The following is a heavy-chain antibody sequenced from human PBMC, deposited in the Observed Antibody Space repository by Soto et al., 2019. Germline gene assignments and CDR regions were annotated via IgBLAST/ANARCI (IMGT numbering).Heavy chain of an antibody. V-gene: IGHV4-39*01. D-gene: IGHD1-1*01. CDR3: ARHHGTYYDAFHI. CDR1: GGSVSSSTYY. Sequence: SETLSLTCTVAGGSVSSSTYYWGWIRQPPGKGLEWIATFYYSGSTYHNPSLNSRVTISADTSKNQFSLKLSSVTATDTAVYYCARHHGTYYDAFHIWGQGTMVTVSS. CDR2: FYYSGST. J-gene: IGHJ3*02.